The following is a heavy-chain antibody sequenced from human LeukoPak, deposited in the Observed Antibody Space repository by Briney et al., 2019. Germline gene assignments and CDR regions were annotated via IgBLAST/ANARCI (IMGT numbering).Heavy chain of an antibody. Sequence: AAVKLSCNASAFTFTISTKQRVRQPHAQRIELIGWMVVGSGNTNYAQKFQERVTITRDMSTSTAYMGLSSLRSEGTAVYYCAALQPLTTVTWYYFDSWGQGTLVTVSS. CDR3: AALQPLTTVTWYYFDS. J-gene: IGHJ4*02. CDR1: AFTFTIST. CDR2: MVVGSGNT. V-gene: IGHV1-58*02. D-gene: IGHD4-11*01.